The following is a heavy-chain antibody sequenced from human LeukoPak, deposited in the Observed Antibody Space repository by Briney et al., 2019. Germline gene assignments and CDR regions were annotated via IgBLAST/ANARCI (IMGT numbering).Heavy chain of an antibody. D-gene: IGHD3-22*01. CDR3: ARMYYYGSSGPNWFDP. CDR2: MNPNSGNT. Sequence: ASVKVSCKASGYIFTNFGISWVRQARGQGLEWMGWMNPNSGNTGYGQKFQGRVTMTRDTSISTAYMELSSLTSEDTAVYYCARMYYYGSSGPNWFDPWGQGTLVTVSS. CDR1: GYIFTNFG. J-gene: IGHJ5*02. V-gene: IGHV1-8*02.